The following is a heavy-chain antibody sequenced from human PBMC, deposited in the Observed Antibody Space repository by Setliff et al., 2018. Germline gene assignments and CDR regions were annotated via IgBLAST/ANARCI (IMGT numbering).Heavy chain of an antibody. Sequence: PSETLSLTCAVSGYSISSGYFWAWIRQPPGKGLEWIGSIYHSGSTYYNPSLKSRVTISVDTSKNQFSLRLSSATAADTAVYYCARHSSRPYWGQGTLVTVSS. V-gene: IGHV4-38-2*01. CDR3: ARHSSRPY. CDR1: GYSISSGYF. CDR2: IYHSGST. J-gene: IGHJ4*02.